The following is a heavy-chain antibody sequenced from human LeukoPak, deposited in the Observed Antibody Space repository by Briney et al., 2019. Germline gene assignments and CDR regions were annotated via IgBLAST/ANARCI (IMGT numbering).Heavy chain of an antibody. D-gene: IGHD3-22*01. V-gene: IGHV4-30-2*01. Sequence: PSQTLSLTCAVSGGSISSGGYSWSWIRQPPGKGLEWIGYIYHSGSTYYSPSLKSRVTISVDRSKNQFSLKLSSVTAADTAVYYCASYYVPEYYYDSSGYPSGPHAEYFQHWGQGTLVTVSS. CDR1: GGSISSGGYS. CDR2: IYHSGST. J-gene: IGHJ1*01. CDR3: ASYYVPEYYYDSSGYPSGPHAEYFQH.